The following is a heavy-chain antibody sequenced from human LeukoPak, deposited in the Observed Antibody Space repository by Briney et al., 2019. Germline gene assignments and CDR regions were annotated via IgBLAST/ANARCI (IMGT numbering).Heavy chain of an antibody. CDR2: ISSSRRYK. V-gene: IGHV3-21*06. D-gene: IGHD5-12*01. CDR1: GFTFSTYS. CDR3: TRDQRVATIPDAFDL. Sequence: GGSLRLSCAASGFTFSTYSMNWVRQAPGKGLEWVSSISSSRRYKYYADSVKGRFTISRDNAKSTLFLQMNSLRIEDTAVYYCTRDQRVATIPDAFDLWGQGTMVTVSS. J-gene: IGHJ3*01.